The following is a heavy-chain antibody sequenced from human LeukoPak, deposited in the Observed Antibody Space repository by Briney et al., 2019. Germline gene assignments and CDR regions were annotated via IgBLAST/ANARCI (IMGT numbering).Heavy chain of an antibody. V-gene: IGHV3-48*03. Sequence: GGSLRLSCAASGFSFSSYEMNWVRQVAGKGLEWVSYISSSGGTMYYADSVKGRFTISRDNTKNSLYPQMNSLRAEDTAVYYCARDGKVTTSYYYYYYYMDVWGKGTTVTVSS. D-gene: IGHD4-11*01. CDR1: GFSFSSYE. CDR2: ISSSGGTM. J-gene: IGHJ6*03. CDR3: ARDGKVTTSYYYYYYYMDV.